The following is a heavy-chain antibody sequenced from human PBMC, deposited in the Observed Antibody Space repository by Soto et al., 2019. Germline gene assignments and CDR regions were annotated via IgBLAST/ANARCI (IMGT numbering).Heavy chain of an antibody. D-gene: IGHD2-15*01. V-gene: IGHV1-2*04. CDR1: GYTFTDFY. CDR2: INPNSGGT. CDR3: ARVPSCRGGSCLTALLD. Sequence: QVQLVQSGAEVKKPGASVKVSCKASGYTFTDFYMHWVRQAPGQGLEWMGWINPNSGGTNYARKFRGWVTITRDTSISTAFMELGRLKSDDTAVYYCARVPSCRGGSCLTALLDWGQGTLVTVSS. J-gene: IGHJ4*02.